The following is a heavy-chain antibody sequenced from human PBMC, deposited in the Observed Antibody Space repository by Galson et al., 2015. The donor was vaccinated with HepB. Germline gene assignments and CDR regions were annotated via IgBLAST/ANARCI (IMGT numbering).Heavy chain of an antibody. Sequence: SLRLSCAASGFTFSSYAMSWVRQAPGKGLEWVSAISGSGGSTYYADSVKGRFTISRDNSKNTLYLQMNSLRAEDTAVYYCAKTPLNYDFWSGYYGAYWGQGTLVTVSS. CDR1: GFTFSSYA. D-gene: IGHD3-3*01. J-gene: IGHJ4*02. CDR3: AKTPLNYDFWSGYYGAY. V-gene: IGHV3-23*01. CDR2: ISGSGGST.